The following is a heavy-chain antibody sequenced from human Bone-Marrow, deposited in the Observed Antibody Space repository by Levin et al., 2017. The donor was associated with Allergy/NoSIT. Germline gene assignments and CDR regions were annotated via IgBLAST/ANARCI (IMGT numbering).Heavy chain of an antibody. CDR3: AKDFGLTYGLLDFGV. V-gene: IGHV3-9*01. Sequence: GGSLRLSCAASGFTFDDYGMHWVRQSPGKGLEWISHISWNGAEIVYADSVKGRFTVSRENARNSLYLQMNSLSPDDPAVYYCAKDFGLTYGLLDFGVWGRGTLVTVSP. CDR1: GFTFDDYG. D-gene: IGHD3/OR15-3a*01. CDR2: ISWNGAEI. J-gene: IGHJ2*01.